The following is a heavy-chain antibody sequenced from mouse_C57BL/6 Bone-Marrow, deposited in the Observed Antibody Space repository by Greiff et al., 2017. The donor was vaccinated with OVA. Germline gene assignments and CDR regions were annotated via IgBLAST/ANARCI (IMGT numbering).Heavy chain of an antibody. CDR3: VKGGTTVVASYYYAMDY. D-gene: IGHD1-1*01. V-gene: IGHV1-82*01. Sequence: QVQLKQSGPELVKPGASVKISCKASGYAFSSSWMNWVKQRPGKGLEWIGRIYPGDGDTNYNGKFKGKATLTAGKSSSTAYMQLSSLTSEDSAVYFCVKGGTTVVASYYYAMDYWGQGTSVTGSA. CDR2: IYPGDGDT. J-gene: IGHJ4*01. CDR1: GYAFSSSW.